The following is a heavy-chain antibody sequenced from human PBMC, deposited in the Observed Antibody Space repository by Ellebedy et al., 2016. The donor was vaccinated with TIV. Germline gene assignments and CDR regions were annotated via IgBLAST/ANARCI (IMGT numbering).Heavy chain of an antibody. CDR1: GFTFSNAW. Sequence: GESLKISCAASGFTFSNAWMSWVRQAPGKGLEWVGRIKSKTDGGTTDYAAPVKGRFTISRDDSKNTLYLQMNSLKTEDTAVYYCTTGAVVITSGYFDYWGQGTLVTVSS. CDR3: TTGAVVITSGYFDY. J-gene: IGHJ4*02. D-gene: IGHD3-22*01. V-gene: IGHV3-15*01. CDR2: IKSKTDGGTT.